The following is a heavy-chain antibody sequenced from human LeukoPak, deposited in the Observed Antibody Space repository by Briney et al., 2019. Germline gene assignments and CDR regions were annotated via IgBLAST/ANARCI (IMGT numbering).Heavy chain of an antibody. CDR2: MSPNSGDT. V-gene: IGHV1-8*01. J-gene: IGHJ3*02. CDR1: GYTFTSYD. D-gene: IGHD3-22*01. CDR3: ARAGYDSSGYYSAFDI. Sequence: ASVKVSCKASGYTFTSYDFNWVRQATGQRPEWMGWMSPNSGDTGYAQKFQDRVTMTRNTSISTAYMELSSLRSDNTAVYYCARAGYDSSGYYSAFDIWGQGTMVTVSS.